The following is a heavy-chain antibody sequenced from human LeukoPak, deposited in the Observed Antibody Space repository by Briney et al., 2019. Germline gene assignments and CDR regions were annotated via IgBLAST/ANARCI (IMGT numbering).Heavy chain of an antibody. CDR3: AREVWSGSIFDY. CDR2: IKQGGSEK. D-gene: IGHD3-3*01. J-gene: IGHJ4*02. CDR1: GFTYSSYW. Sequence: PGGSLRLXCAASGFTYSSYWMRWVRQAPGKGLEWVANIKQGGSEKYYVDSVKGRFTISRDNAKNSLYLQMNSLRAEDTAVYYCAREVWSGSIFDYWGQGTLVTVSS. V-gene: IGHV3-7*01.